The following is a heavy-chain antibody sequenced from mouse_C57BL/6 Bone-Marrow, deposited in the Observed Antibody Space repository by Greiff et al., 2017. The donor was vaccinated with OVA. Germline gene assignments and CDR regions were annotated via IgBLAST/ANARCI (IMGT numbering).Heavy chain of an antibody. CDR3: AEGGYGNYVAWFAY. J-gene: IGHJ3*01. CDR1: GYTFTSYW. V-gene: IGHV1-69*01. CDR2: IDPSDSYT. Sequence: QVQLQQPGAELVMPGASVKLSCKASGYTFTSYWMHWVKQRPGQGLEWIGEIDPSDSYTNYNQKFKGKSTLTVDKSSITAYMQLSSLTSEDAAVYYCAEGGYGNYVAWFAYWGQGTLVTVSA. D-gene: IGHD2-1*01.